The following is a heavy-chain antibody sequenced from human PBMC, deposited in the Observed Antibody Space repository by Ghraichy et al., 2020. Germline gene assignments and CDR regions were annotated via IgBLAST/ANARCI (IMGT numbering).Heavy chain of an antibody. CDR1: GFTFSSYW. D-gene: IGHD3-3*01. V-gene: IGHV3-7*03. Sequence: GESLNISCAASGFTFSSYWMSWVRQAPGKGLEWMANIKQDGSEKYYVDSVKGRFTISRDNAKNSLYLQMNSLRAEDTAVYYCTQYYDFWSGYYGVYWGQGTLVTVSS. CDR2: IKQDGSEK. J-gene: IGHJ4*02. CDR3: TQYYDFWSGYYGVY.